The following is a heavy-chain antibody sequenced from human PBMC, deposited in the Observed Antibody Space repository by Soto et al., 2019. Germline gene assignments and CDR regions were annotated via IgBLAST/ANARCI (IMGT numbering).Heavy chain of an antibody. D-gene: IGHD1-1*01. J-gene: IGHJ4*02. CDR2: INMDGGST. CDR3: VRDHSGLKDFDY. CDR1: GFDLSSFD. V-gene: IGHV3-48*03. Sequence: GGSMRLSCVASGFDLSSFDMDWVRQAPGKGLEWVSYINMDGGSTHYAESVKGRFTISRDNGRNSLSLQMDSLRVEDTAVYYCVRDHSGLKDFDYWGQGTLVTVSS.